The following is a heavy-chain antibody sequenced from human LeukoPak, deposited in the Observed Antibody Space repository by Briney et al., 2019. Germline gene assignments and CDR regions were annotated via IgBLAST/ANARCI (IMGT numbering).Heavy chain of an antibody. V-gene: IGHV3-21*01. CDR3: ARDVGCSSTSCYRAYYYGMDV. CDR1: GFTFSSYS. J-gene: IGHJ6*02. D-gene: IGHD2-2*01. CDR2: ISSSSSYI. Sequence: GGSLRLSCAASGFTFSSYSMNWVRQAPGKGLGWVSSISSSSSYIYYADSVKGRFTISRDNAKNSLYLQMNSLRAEDTAVYYCARDVGCSSTSCYRAYYYGMDVWGQGTTVTVSS.